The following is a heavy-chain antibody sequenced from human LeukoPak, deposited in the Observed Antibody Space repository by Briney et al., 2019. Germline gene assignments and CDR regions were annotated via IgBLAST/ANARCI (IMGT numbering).Heavy chain of an antibody. J-gene: IGHJ4*02. D-gene: IGHD1-14*01. CDR3: AKERNRLDY. Sequence: GGSLRLSCAASGFTFSSYGMHWVRQAPGKGLEWVAVISYDGSNKYYADSVKGRFTISRDNSKNTLYLQMISLRAEDTAVYYCAKERNRLDYWGQGTLVTVSS. CDR1: GFTFSSYG. V-gene: IGHV3-30*18. CDR2: ISYDGSNK.